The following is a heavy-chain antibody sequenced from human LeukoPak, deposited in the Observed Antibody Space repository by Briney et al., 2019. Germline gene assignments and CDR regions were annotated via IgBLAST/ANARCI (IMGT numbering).Heavy chain of an antibody. V-gene: IGHV4-38-2*02. CDR2: IYYSGTT. CDR3: ARDFEGVQWFDP. CDR1: GISISSGYY. J-gene: IGHJ5*02. D-gene: IGHD1-1*01. Sequence: SETLSLTCTVSGISISSGYYWGWIRQPPGKGLEWIGSIYYSGTTYYNPSLKSRVTISLDTSKRQFSLKLSSVTAADTAMYYCARDFEGVQWFDPWGQGTLVTVSS.